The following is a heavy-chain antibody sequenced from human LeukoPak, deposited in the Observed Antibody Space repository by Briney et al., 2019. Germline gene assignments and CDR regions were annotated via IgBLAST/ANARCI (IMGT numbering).Heavy chain of an antibody. D-gene: IGHD3-9*01. J-gene: IGHJ4*02. V-gene: IGHV1-18*01. CDR2: ISAYNGNT. CDR1: GYTFTSYG. CDR3: AKDPPYDILTGYYLAGYDY. Sequence: GASVKVSCKASGYTFTSYGISWVRQAPGQGLEWMGWISAYNGNTNYAQKLQGRVTMTTDTSTSTAYMELRSLRSDNTAVYYCAKDPPYDILTGYYLAGYDYWGQGTLATVSS.